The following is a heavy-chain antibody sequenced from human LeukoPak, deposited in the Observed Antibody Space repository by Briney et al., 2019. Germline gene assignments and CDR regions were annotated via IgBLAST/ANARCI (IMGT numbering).Heavy chain of an antibody. CDR3: ATGGGSGSNYYNGMDV. J-gene: IGHJ6*02. V-gene: IGHV3-11*05. CDR1: RFSFSDYY. D-gene: IGHD3-10*01. Sequence: TGGSLRLSCAGARFSFSDYYTSWIRQAPGKGLEWLAYISSSGSNTNYADSVKGRFTISRDNAKNSLYLQMNSLRAEDTAVYYCATGGGSGSNYYNGMDVWGQGATLTVSS. CDR2: ISSSGSNT.